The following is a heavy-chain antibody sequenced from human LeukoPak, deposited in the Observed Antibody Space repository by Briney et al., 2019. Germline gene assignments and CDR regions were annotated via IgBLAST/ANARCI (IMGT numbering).Heavy chain of an antibody. Sequence: GGSLRLSCAASGFTFSSYWMHWVRQAPGKGLVWVSRINSDGSSTSYADSVKGRFTISRDNAKNTLYLQMNSLRAEDTAVYYCAKDGVSGAYYDSSGYYYRHHYYMDVWGKGTTVTVSS. CDR2: INSDGSST. V-gene: IGHV3-74*01. D-gene: IGHD3-22*01. CDR3: AKDGVSGAYYDSSGYYYRHHYYMDV. J-gene: IGHJ6*03. CDR1: GFTFSSYW.